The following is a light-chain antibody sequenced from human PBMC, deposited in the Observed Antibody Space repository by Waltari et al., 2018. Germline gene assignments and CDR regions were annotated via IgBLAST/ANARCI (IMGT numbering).Light chain of an antibody. CDR2: DAS. J-gene: IGKJ5*01. CDR1: QSVSTY. V-gene: IGKV3-11*01. CDR3: QQRSSWPPVT. Sequence: ELVLTQSPATLYLSPGERAILSCRASQSVSTYLAWYQQKPGQAPRLLVYDASNRATGIPARFSGGGSGTDFTLTSSSLEPEDFAVYYCQQRSSWPPVTFGQGTRLEIK.